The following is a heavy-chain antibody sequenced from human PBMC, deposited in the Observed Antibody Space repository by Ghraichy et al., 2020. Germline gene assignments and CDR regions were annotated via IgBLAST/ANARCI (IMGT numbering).Heavy chain of an antibody. CDR1: GFMFSSYW. Sequence: GGSLRLSCAASGFMFSSYWVTWVRQAPGKGLEWVANVKPDGGEKNYVGSVKVRFTISRDNAKKSLYLQMNSLRAEDTAVYYCAKCRGTTWNDALDVWGQGTMVTVSS. D-gene: IGHD1-1*01. CDR3: AKCRGTTWNDALDV. CDR2: VKPDGGEK. V-gene: IGHV3-7*01. J-gene: IGHJ3*01.